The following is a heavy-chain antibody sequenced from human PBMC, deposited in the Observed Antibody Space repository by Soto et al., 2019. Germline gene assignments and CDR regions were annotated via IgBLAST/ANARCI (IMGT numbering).Heavy chain of an antibody. CDR2: ITGSGGGT. D-gene: IGHD6-13*01. CDR3: AKGIAAGDFGMDV. J-gene: IGHJ6*02. V-gene: IGHV3-23*01. Sequence: EVQLLESGGGLVQPGGSLRLSCAASGFTFSSYAMNWVRQAPGKGPEWVSAITGSGGGTYYADSVKGRFTISRDNSKNTLYLQMNSLRAEDTAVYYCAKGIAAGDFGMDVWGQGTTVTVSS. CDR1: GFTFSSYA.